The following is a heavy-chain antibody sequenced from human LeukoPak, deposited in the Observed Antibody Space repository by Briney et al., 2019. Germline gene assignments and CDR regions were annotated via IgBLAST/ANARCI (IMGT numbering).Heavy chain of an antibody. J-gene: IGHJ4*02. D-gene: IGHD6-19*01. Sequence: GGSLRLSCAGSGFIFNNYAMHWVRQPPGKGLEWVSGISWNSGSIDYADSVKGRFTISRDNAKNSLYLQMNSLRVEDTALYYCAKDNRRHYTSGPNPDSLHWGQGALVTVSS. V-gene: IGHV3-9*01. CDR2: ISWNSGSI. CDR1: GFIFNNYA. CDR3: AKDNRRHYTSGPNPDSLH.